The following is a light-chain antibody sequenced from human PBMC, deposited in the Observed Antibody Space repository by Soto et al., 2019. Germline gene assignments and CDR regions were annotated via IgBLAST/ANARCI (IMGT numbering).Light chain of an antibody. CDR3: KSYAGSNTYV. V-gene: IGLV2-23*01. J-gene: IGLJ1*01. CDR2: EGT. CDR1: SSDVGSQNL. Sequence: QSALTQPASVSGSPGQSITISCTGTSSDVGSQNLVSWYQQHPGKAPKLMIYEGTKRPSGVSNRFSGSKSGNTASLTISGLQAADEADYFCKSYAGSNTYVFGSGTKVTVL.